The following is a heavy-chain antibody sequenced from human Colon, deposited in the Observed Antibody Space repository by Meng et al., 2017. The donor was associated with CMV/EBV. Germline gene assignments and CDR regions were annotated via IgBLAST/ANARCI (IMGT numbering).Heavy chain of an antibody. Sequence: VSGASGRSTSRYWSWIRQPPGKGLEWIGYIYHNGDTNYNPSLKSRLSLSLDTSNNQFSLHLNSVTAADTAMYYCSRITIFNNFFDPWGQGTLVTVSS. J-gene: IGHJ5*02. D-gene: IGHD3-3*01. V-gene: IGHV4-61*01. CDR3: SRITIFNNFFDP. CDR1: GASGRSTSRY. CDR2: IYHNGDT.